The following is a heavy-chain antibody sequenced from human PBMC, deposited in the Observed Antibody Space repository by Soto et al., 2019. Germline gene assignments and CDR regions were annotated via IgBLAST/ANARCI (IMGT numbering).Heavy chain of an antibody. CDR3: ARDSDRLGWYDY. D-gene: IGHD2-15*01. J-gene: IGHJ4*02. CDR2: IIPIFGTV. CDR1: GGTFSSYA. Sequence: QVQLVQSGAEVKKPGSSVKVSCKASGGTFSSYAISWVRQAPGQGLEWMGGIIPIFGTVNYAQKFQGRVTITADESTSTAYMELSSLRSADPAVYYFARDSDRLGWYDYWGQGTLFTVSS. V-gene: IGHV1-69*01.